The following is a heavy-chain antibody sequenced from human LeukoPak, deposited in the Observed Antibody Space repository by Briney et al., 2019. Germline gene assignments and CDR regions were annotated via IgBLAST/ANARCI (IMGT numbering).Heavy chain of an antibody. CDR3: AKNTTGGYSDY. Sequence: ASVKVSCKTSGYSFTSSGITWVRQAPGQGVEWMGWINTYNGFSKYARKLHGRVTMTADTSKSTAYMELSSVSSDDTAVYYCAKNTTGGYSDYWGQGTLVTVSS. V-gene: IGHV1-18*01. CDR1: GYSFTSSG. D-gene: IGHD1-1*01. J-gene: IGHJ4*02. CDR2: INTYNGFS.